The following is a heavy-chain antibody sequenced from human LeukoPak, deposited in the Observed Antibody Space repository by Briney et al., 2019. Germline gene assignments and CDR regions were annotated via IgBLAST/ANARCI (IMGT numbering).Heavy chain of an antibody. D-gene: IGHD6-6*01. V-gene: IGHV3-23*01. J-gene: IGHJ4*01. Sequence: GGSLRLFCAASGFTFSSYAMSWVRQAPGKGLEWVSTHSNTGDNTYCADSLQGRFTISRDNSKSTLYLQMSRLRAEDTAVYYCAQTGGLVPGRYFVYWGQGTLVTVPS. CDR1: GFTFSSYA. CDR2: HSNTGDNT. CDR3: AQTGGLVPGRYFVY.